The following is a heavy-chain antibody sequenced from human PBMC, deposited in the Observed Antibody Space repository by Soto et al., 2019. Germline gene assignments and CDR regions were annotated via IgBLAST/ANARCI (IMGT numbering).Heavy chain of an antibody. CDR3: ARRKERSGPYYLDS. Sequence: QVQLVQSGAEVKKPGASVRVSCQASGYTFISFDINWVRQATGQGLEWMGWMNPNTGNTGYEQKFQGRVTMTRNTSIGTAYMELSSLTSEETAVYYCARRKERSGPYYLDSWGQGTLVTVSS. V-gene: IGHV1-8*01. CDR2: MNPNTGNT. J-gene: IGHJ4*02. CDR1: GYTFISFD. D-gene: IGHD6-25*01.